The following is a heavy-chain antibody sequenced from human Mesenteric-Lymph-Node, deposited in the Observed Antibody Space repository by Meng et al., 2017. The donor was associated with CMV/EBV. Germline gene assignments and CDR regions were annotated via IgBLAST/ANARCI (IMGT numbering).Heavy chain of an antibody. CDR2: ISAYNGNT. CDR1: GYTFTSYG. CDR3: ARGNDGTAYSRWFDP. V-gene: IGHV1-18*01. J-gene: IGHJ5*02. D-gene: IGHD1-14*01. Sequence: ASVKVSCKASGYTFTSYGISWVRQAPGQGLEWMGWISAYNGNTNYAQKLQGRVTMTTDTSTSTAYMELRSLRSDDTAFYYCARGNDGTAYSRWFDPWGQGTLVTVSS.